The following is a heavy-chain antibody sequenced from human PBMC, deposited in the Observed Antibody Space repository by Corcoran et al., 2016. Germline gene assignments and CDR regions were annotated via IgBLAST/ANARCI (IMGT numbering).Heavy chain of an antibody. CDR1: GGSFSGYY. D-gene: IGHD2-21*02. V-gene: IGHV4-34*01. CDR3: ARVARGNFDFDY. J-gene: IGHJ4*02. CDR2: INHSGST. Sequence: QVQLQQWGAGLLKPSETLSLTCAVYGGSFSGYYWSWIRQPPGKGLEWIGKINHSGSTNYNPSLKSRVTISVDTSKNQFSLKLSSVTAADTAVYFCARVARGNFDFDYWGQGTLVTVSS.